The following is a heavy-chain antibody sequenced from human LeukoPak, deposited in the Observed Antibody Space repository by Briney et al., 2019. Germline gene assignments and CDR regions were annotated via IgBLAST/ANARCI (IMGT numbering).Heavy chain of an antibody. Sequence: ASVKVSCKASGGTFSSYAISWVRQAPGQGLEWMGWINPNSGGTNYAQKFQGRVTMTRDTSISTAYMELSRLRSDDTAVYYCARDSSSSTNLYDFDYWGQGTLVTVSS. D-gene: IGHD6-6*01. CDR3: ARDSSSSTNLYDFDY. V-gene: IGHV1-2*02. CDR1: GGTFSSYA. J-gene: IGHJ4*02. CDR2: INPNSGGT.